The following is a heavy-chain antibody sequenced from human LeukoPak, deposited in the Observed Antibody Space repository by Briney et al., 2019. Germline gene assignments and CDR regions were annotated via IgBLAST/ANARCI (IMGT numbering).Heavy chain of an antibody. CDR1: GFTFSNYA. CDR3: ASRNYYDSSGYYYYYFDY. V-gene: IGHV3-23*01. D-gene: IGHD3-22*01. J-gene: IGHJ4*02. Sequence: GGSLRLSCAASGFTFSNYAMSWVRQAPGKGLEWVSGISGSGTSTYYADSVKGRFTISRDNSKNTLYLQMNSLRAEDTAVYYCASRNYYDSSGYYYYYFDYWGQGILVTVSP. CDR2: ISGSGTST.